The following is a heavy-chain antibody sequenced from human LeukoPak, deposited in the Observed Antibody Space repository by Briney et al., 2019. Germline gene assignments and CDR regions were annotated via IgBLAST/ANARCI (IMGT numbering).Heavy chain of an antibody. CDR2: ITDDEDT. CDR1: GFTVSLNY. Sequence: GGSLRLSCAASGFTVSLNYMTWVRQTPGKGLESVSVITDDEDTYYADSVKGRFTISRDNSQNTVFLQMNSLRVEDTAVYYCAKVDYWSPENYFDSWGQGTLVTVSS. CDR3: AKVDYWSPENYFDS. J-gene: IGHJ4*02. V-gene: IGHV3-53*01. D-gene: IGHD1-1*01.